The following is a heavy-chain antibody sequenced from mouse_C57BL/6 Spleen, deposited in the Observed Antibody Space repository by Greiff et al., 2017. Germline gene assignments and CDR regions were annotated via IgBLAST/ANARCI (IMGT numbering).Heavy chain of an antibody. CDR1: GYTFTSYW. Sequence: QVQLQQPGAELVMPGASVKLSCKASGYTFTSYWMHWVKQRPGQGLEWIGEIDPSDSYTNYTQKFKGKSTLTVDKSSSTAYMQLSSLTSEDSAVYYCASGYDYDGEDFDYWGQGTTLTVSS. CDR2: IDPSDSYT. V-gene: IGHV1-69*01. CDR3: ASGYDYDGEDFDY. D-gene: IGHD2-4*01. J-gene: IGHJ2*01.